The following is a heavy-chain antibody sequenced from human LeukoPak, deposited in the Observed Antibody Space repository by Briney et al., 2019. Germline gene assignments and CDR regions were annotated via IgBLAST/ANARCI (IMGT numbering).Heavy chain of an antibody. Sequence: GGSLRDSPVHPLLTLLANRTCGGRHAPGKGPVCVSLINGGVSSTCYADSVKGRFTISRDNSKNTLYLQTIGLRAADTAIYYCAPDLRGSAWSLDDWGQGTLVTVSS. J-gene: IGHJ4*02. CDR2: INGGVSST. CDR1: LTLLANRT. CDR3: APDLRGSAWSLDD. V-gene: IGHV3-23*01. D-gene: IGHD6-13*01.